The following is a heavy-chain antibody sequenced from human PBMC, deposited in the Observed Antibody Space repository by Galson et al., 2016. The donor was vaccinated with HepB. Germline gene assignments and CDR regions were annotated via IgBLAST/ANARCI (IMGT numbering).Heavy chain of an antibody. V-gene: IGHV1-2*02. J-gene: IGHJ4*02. CDR2: INSNNGGT. Sequence: SVKVSCKASGYTFTAYYIHWVRQAPGQGLEWMGWINSNNGGTTYAQQFQGRVTMTRDTSISTAYMELSRLRSDDTAVYYCPRDPPAPGYERSGLDSYWGQGTLVTVSS. CDR3: PRDPPAPGYERSGLDSY. CDR1: GYTFTAYY. D-gene: IGHD5-12*01.